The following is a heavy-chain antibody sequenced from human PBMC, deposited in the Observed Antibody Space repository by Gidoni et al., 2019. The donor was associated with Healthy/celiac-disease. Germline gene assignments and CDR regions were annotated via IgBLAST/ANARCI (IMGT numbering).Heavy chain of an antibody. CDR1: GGSISSYY. J-gene: IGHJ4*02. Sequence: QVQLQESGPGLVKPSETLSLTCTVSGGSISSYYWSWIRQPPGKGLEWIGYIYYSGSTNYNPSLKSRVTISVDTSKNQFSLKLSSVTAADTAVYYCARELDYYDSSGYYRIFDYWGQGTLVTVSS. CDR3: ARELDYYDSSGYYRIFDY. CDR2: IYYSGST. V-gene: IGHV4-59*01. D-gene: IGHD3-22*01.